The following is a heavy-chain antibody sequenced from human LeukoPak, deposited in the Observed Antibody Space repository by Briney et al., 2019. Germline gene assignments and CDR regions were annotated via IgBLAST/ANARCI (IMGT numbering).Heavy chain of an antibody. V-gene: IGHV4-4*07. J-gene: IGHJ3*02. CDR2: VFTSAIISGNT. D-gene: IGHD3-22*01. CDR3: ARDRYYYDSSSYFSAFDT. CDR1: GGSISSYY. Sequence: SETLSLTCTVSGGSISSYYWSWIRQPPGKGLEWIGRVFTSAIISGNTNYNPSLKSRVTMSVDSSKNQFSLKLRSVTAADTAVYYCARDRYYYDSSSYFSAFDTWGQGTMVTVSS.